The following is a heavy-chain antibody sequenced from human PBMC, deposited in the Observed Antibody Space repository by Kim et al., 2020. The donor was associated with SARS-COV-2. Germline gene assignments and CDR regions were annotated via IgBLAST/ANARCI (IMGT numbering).Heavy chain of an antibody. V-gene: IGHV5-10-1*01. CDR1: GYSFTSYW. D-gene: IGHD3-22*01. CDR3: ARQGALTMIVVAKDAFDI. Sequence: GESLKISCKGSGYSFTSYWISWVRQMPGKGLEWMGRIDSSDSYTNYSPSFQGHVTISADKSISTAYLQWSSLKASDTAMYYCARQGALTMIVVAKDAFDIWGQGTMVTVSS. J-gene: IGHJ3*02. CDR2: IDSSDSYT.